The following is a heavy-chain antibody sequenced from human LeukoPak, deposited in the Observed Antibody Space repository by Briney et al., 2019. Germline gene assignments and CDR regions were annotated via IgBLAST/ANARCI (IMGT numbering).Heavy chain of an antibody. CDR1: GFTFSSYS. J-gene: IGHJ6*03. CDR2: ISSSSSYI. CDR3: ARVGYGGREYYYYYYMDV. V-gene: IGHV3-21*01. Sequence: PGGSLRLSCAASGFTFSSYSMNWVRQAPGKGLEWVSSISSSSSYIYYADSVKGRFTISRDNAKYSLYLQMNSLRAEDTAVYYCARVGYGGREYYYYYYMDVWGKGTTVTISS. D-gene: IGHD4-23*01.